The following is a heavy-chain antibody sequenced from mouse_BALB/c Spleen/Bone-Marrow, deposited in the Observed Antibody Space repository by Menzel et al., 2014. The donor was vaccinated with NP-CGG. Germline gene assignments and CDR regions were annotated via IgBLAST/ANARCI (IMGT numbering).Heavy chain of an antibody. CDR2: INPDSSTI. D-gene: IGHD2-3*01. Sequence: EVQVVESGGGLVQPGGSLKLSCAASGFDFSRYWMSWVRQAPGKGLEWIGEINPDSSTINYTPSLRDKFIISRDNAKNTLYLQMSKVRSEDTALYYCARLGYYGYFDYWGQGTTLTVSS. CDR1: GFDFSRYW. V-gene: IGHV4-1*02. CDR3: ARLGYYGYFDY. J-gene: IGHJ2*01.